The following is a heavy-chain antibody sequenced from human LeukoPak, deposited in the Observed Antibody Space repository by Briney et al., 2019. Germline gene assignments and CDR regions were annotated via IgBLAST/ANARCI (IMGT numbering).Heavy chain of an antibody. Sequence: PSETLSLTCTVSGDSISSYYWSWIRQPPGKGLEWIGYIYYSGSTNYNPSLKSRVTISVDTSKNQFSLKLSSVTAADTAVYYCARYDVWGSYRALDYWGQGTLVTVSS. D-gene: IGHD3-16*02. CDR1: GDSISSYY. CDR2: IYYSGST. CDR3: ARYDVWGSYRALDY. V-gene: IGHV4-59*01. J-gene: IGHJ4*02.